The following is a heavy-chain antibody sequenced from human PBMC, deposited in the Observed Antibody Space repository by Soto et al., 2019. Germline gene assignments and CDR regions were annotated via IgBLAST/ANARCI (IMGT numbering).Heavy chain of an antibody. D-gene: IGHD6-6*01. Sequence: SVKVSCKASGGTFSSYAISWVRQAPGQGLEWMGGIIPIFGTANYAQKFQGRVTITADESTSTAYMELSSLRSEDTAVYYCARAYGGWSSSSGFNWFDPWGQGTLVTVSS. CDR2: IIPIFGTA. J-gene: IGHJ5*02. V-gene: IGHV1-69*13. CDR1: GGTFSSYA. CDR3: ARAYGGWSSSSGFNWFDP.